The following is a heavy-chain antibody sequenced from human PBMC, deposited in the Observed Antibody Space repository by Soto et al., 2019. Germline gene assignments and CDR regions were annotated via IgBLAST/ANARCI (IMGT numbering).Heavy chain of an antibody. Sequence: QVQLVQSGAEVKKPGASVKVSCKASGYTFTSYYMHWVRQAPGQGLEWMGIINPSGGSTSYAQKFQGRXXMXRXXSTSTVYMELSSLRSEDTAVYYCARDLYSSGWHDYWGQGTLVTVSS. CDR3: ARDLYSSGWHDY. J-gene: IGHJ4*02. CDR2: INPSGGST. CDR1: GYTFTSYY. V-gene: IGHV1-46*03. D-gene: IGHD6-19*01.